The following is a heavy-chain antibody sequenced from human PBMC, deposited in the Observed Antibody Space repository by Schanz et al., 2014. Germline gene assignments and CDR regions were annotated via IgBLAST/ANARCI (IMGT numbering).Heavy chain of an antibody. CDR1: GGTFSSFG. J-gene: IGHJ6*02. CDR3: ARDLTVDTGYVVHYYYYGMDV. CDR2: IIPSLGLA. V-gene: IGHV1-69*04. D-gene: IGHD5-12*01. Sequence: VQLEQSGAEVKKPGSSVKVSCKASGGTFSSFGINWVRQAPGQGLEWMGRIIPSLGLAKYEQKFQDKVTITADTSTTTAYMELSSLRSEDTAVYFCARDLTVDTGYVVHYYYYGMDVWGQGTTVIVSS.